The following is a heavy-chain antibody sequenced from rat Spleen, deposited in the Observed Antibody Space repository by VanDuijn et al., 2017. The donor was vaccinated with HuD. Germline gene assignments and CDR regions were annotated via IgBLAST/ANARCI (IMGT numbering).Heavy chain of an antibody. D-gene: IGHD5-1*01. CDR1: GFTFSNYG. V-gene: IGHV5-19*01. J-gene: IGHJ4*01. Sequence: EVQLVESGGGLVQPGRSLKLSCAASGFTFSNYGIHWIRQAPTKGLEWVASISTGGGRNFYRDSVKGRFTISRENAKSTPYLQMDSLRSEDTATYYCTTDRTGALMDAWGQGASVTVSP. CDR3: TTDRTGALMDA. CDR2: ISTGGGRN.